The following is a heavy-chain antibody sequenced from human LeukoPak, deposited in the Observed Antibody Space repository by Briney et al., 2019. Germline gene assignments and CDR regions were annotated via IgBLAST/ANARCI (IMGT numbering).Heavy chain of an antibody. J-gene: IGHJ6*03. CDR3: AKRGNPAVGHHYLDV. D-gene: IGHD2-2*01. V-gene: IGHV3-23*01. CDR1: GFTFSSYD. CDR2: IPLSGGNT. Sequence: GGSLRLSCAASGFTFSSYDMSWVRQAPGKGLEGVSSIPLSGGNTFYADSVMGRFTVSRDNSKNTLYLQMNSRSAEDTAVYYCAKRGNPAVGHHYLDVWGKGTTVSVSS.